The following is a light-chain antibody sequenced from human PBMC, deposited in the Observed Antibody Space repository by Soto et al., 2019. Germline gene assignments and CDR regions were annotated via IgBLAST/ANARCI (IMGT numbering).Light chain of an antibody. CDR1: NSNIGAGSG. CDR2: ANT. J-gene: IGLJ2*01. CDR3: QSFDSSLTGLI. Sequence: QSVLTQPPSVSVAPGQRVTISCTGNNSNIGAGSGVNWYQQFPNRAPKLLIYANTHRPSGVPDRFSGSTSATSASLAITGLQTQDEADYYCQSFDSSLTGLIFGGGTKVTVL. V-gene: IGLV1-40*01.